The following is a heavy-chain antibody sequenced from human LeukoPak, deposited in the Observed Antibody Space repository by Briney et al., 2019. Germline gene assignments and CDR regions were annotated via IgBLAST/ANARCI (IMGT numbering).Heavy chain of an antibody. CDR1: GGSICSGGYY. CDR2: IYYSGST. Sequence: SETLSLTCTVSGGSICSGGYYWSWIRQHPGKGLEWIGYIYYSGSTYYNPSLKSRVTISVDTSKNQFSLKLSSVTAADTAVYYCAREYSSRGFGYWGQGTLVTVSS. J-gene: IGHJ4*02. V-gene: IGHV4-31*03. CDR3: AREYSSRGFGY. D-gene: IGHD6-13*01.